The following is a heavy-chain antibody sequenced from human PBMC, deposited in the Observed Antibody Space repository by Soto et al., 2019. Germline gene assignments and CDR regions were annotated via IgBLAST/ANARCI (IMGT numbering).Heavy chain of an antibody. J-gene: IGHJ4*02. CDR1: GITFSTYA. V-gene: IGHV3-23*01. CDR3: AKSFSSNWYDYFDY. CDR2: ISGSGGST. Sequence: GSLRLSCAATGITFSTYAMSWVRQAPGKGLEWVSAISGSGGSTYYADPVKGRFTISRDKSKSTLYLQMNSLRAEDTALYYCAKSFSSNWYDYFDYWGQGRLVTVSS. D-gene: IGHD6-13*01.